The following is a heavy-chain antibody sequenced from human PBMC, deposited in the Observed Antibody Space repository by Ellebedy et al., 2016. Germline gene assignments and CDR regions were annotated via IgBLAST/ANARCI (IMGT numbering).Heavy chain of an antibody. Sequence: GESLKISCAASGFTFSTYWMSWVRQAPGKGLEWVASIKQDESYKKYVDPVKGRFTISRNNANNSVSLQMHSLRAEDTAMYNGARSGVPNRDDIWFDPWGQGTLVTVSA. J-gene: IGHJ5*02. CDR2: IKQDESYK. V-gene: IGHV3-7*03. D-gene: IGHD1-1*01. CDR3: ARSGVPNRDDIWFDP. CDR1: GFTFSTYW.